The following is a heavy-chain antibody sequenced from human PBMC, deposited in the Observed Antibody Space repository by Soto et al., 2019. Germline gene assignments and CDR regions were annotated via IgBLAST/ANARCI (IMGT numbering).Heavy chain of an antibody. V-gene: IGHV4-30-2*01. CDR1: GGSISSGGYS. Sequence: SETLSLTCAVSGGSISSGGYSWSWIRQPPGKGLEWIGYIYHSGSTYYNPSLKSRVTISVDRSKNQFSLKLSSVTAADTAVYYCARGGDYGDYIRYWGQGTLVTVSS. CDR3: ARGGDYGDYIRY. D-gene: IGHD4-17*01. CDR2: IYHSGST. J-gene: IGHJ4*02.